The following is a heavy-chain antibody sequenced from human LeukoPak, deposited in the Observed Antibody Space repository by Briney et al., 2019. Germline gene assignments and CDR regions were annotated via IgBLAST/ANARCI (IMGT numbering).Heavy chain of an antibody. D-gene: IGHD6-13*01. V-gene: IGHV1-69*05. CDR2: IIPISGRT. CDR3: ARDQIGYSSTPARDWFDP. Sequence: SVKVSCKASGGTLISHAINWVRQAPGQGLEWVGGIIPISGRTHYAQNFQGRVTITTDEPTTTAFLELTSLISEDTAVYYCARDQIGYSSTPARDWFDPWGQGTLVTVSS. J-gene: IGHJ5*02. CDR1: GGTLISHA.